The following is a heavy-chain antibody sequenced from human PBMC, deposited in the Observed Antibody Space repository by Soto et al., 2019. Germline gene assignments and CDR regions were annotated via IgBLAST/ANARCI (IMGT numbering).Heavy chain of an antibody. Sequence: ASETLSLTCTVSGGSISSGGYYWRWIRQHPGKGLEWIGYIYYSGSTYYNPSLKSRVTISVDTSKNQFSLKLSSVTAADTAVYYCARGYGGNTEFGYGMDVWGQGTTVTVSS. V-gene: IGHV4-31*03. CDR2: IYYSGST. D-gene: IGHD4-17*01. J-gene: IGHJ6*02. CDR3: ARGYGGNTEFGYGMDV. CDR1: GGSISSGGYY.